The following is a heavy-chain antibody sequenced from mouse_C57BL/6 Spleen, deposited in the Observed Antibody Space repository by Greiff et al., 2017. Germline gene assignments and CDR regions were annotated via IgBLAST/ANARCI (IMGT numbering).Heavy chain of an antibody. CDR1: GYAFSSSW. CDR2: IYPGDGDT. Sequence: VQLQQSGPELVKPGASVKISCKASGYAFSSSWMNWVKQRPGKGLEWIGRIYPGDGDTNYNGKFKGKATLTADKSSSTAYMQLSSLTSEDSAVYFCASSPSYDYDGGWYFDVWGTGTTVTVSS. CDR3: ASSPSYDYDGGWYFDV. V-gene: IGHV1-82*01. D-gene: IGHD2-4*01. J-gene: IGHJ1*03.